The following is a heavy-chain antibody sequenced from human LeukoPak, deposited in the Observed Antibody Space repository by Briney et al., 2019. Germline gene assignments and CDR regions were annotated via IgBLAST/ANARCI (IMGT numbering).Heavy chain of an antibody. V-gene: IGHV4-34*01. CDR1: GGSFSGYY. J-gene: IGHJ3*02. CDR2: INHSGST. CDR3: ARRRVKYYYDSSGPEAFDI. D-gene: IGHD3-22*01. Sequence: SETLSLTCAVYGGSFSGYYWSWIRQPPGKGLEWIGEINHSGSTNYNPSLKSRVTISVDTSKNQFSLKLSSVTAADTAVYYCARRRVKYYYDSSGPEAFDIWGQGTMVTVSS.